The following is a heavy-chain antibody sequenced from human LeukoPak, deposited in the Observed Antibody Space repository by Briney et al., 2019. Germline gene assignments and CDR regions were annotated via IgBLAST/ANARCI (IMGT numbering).Heavy chain of an antibody. D-gene: IGHD3-10*01. CDR1: GGTFSSYA. V-gene: IGHV1-69*13. CDR3: ARVGDGRVYYFDY. CDR2: IIPIFGTA. J-gene: IGHJ4*02. Sequence: SVKVSCKASGGTFSSYAISWVRQAPGQGLEWMGGIIPIFGTANYAQKFQGRVTITADESTSTAYMELSSLRSEDTAVYYCARVGDGRVYYFDYWGQGTLVTVSS.